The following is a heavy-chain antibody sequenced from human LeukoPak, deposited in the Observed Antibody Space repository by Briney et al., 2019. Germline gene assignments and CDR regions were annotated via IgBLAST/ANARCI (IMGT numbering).Heavy chain of an antibody. Sequence: PSETLSLTCAVSGDSFSSTDWWSWVRQPPGKGLEWIGEIYHSGSTNYNPSLKSRVTISVDKSKKQVSLKLNSVTAADTAVYYCARGGRAYSPKDWGQGTLVTVSS. CDR1: GDSFSSTDW. CDR2: IYHSGST. J-gene: IGHJ4*02. CDR3: ARGGRAYSPKD. V-gene: IGHV4-4*02. D-gene: IGHD3-10*01.